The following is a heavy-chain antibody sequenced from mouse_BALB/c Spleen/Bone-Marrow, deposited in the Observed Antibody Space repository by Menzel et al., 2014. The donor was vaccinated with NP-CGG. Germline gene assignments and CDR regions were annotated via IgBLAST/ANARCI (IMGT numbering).Heavy chain of an antibody. Sequence: EVKLMESGAELVKPGASVKLSCTASGFNIKDTHMHWVKQRPEQGLEWIGRIDPANGNTKYDPKFQGKATITADTSSNTAYLQLSSLTSEDTAVYYCARYRYDYYAMDYWGQGTSVTVSS. D-gene: IGHD2-14*01. V-gene: IGHV14-3*02. CDR3: ARYRYDYYAMDY. CDR1: GFNIKDTH. J-gene: IGHJ4*01. CDR2: IDPANGNT.